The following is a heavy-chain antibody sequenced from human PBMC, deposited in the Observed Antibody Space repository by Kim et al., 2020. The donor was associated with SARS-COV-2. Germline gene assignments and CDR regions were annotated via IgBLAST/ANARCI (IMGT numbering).Heavy chain of an antibody. J-gene: IGHJ4*02. Sequence: GGSLRLSCAASGFALKDYSMNWVRQAPGKRLEFVALISYDGSGKYYTDSVKGRFSISRDNSKNMMYLQMNSLRTEDTAVYYCARESSSWQGEGYWGQGTLVSVSS. CDR2: ISYDGSGK. V-gene: IGHV3-30-3*01. CDR1: GFALKDYS. CDR3: ARESSSWQGEGY. D-gene: IGHD6-13*01.